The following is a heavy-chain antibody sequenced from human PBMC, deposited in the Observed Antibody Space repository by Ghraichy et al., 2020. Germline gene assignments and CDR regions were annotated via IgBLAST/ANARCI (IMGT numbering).Heavy chain of an antibody. Sequence: ASVKVSCKASGNTFSRDYMHWVRQAPGQGLEWMGIINPSGDTINYAQKFQGRVTMTRDTSTRTASMELSSLRSEDTAVYYCAREGTGAHGYYYMDVWGKGTTVTVSS. D-gene: IGHD1-1*01. V-gene: IGHV1-46*01. CDR1: GNTFSRDY. CDR2: INPSGDTI. CDR3: AREGTGAHGYYYMDV. J-gene: IGHJ6*03.